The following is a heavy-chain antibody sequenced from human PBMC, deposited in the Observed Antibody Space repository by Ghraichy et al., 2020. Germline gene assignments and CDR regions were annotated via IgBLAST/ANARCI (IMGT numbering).Heavy chain of an antibody. J-gene: IGHJ5*02. V-gene: IGHV3-48*04. CDR3: ARSPGGSYNWFDP. D-gene: IGHD3-10*01. CDR1: RFTFSRYP. Sequence: GESLNISCTASRFTFSRYPMNWVRQAPGKGLEWVSYISSGSSTIYYADSVKGRFTISRDNAKNSLYLQMNSLRAEDTAVYYCARSPGGSYNWFDPWGQGTLVTVSS. CDR2: ISSGSSTI.